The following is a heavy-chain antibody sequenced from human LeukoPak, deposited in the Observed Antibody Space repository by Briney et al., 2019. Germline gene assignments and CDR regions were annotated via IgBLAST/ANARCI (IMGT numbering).Heavy chain of an antibody. CDR2: IYYSGST. J-gene: IGHJ4*02. V-gene: IGHV4-39*07. Sequence: SETLSLTCTVSGGSISSSSYYWGWIRQPPGKGLEWIGSIYYSGSTYYNPSLKSRVTISVDTSKNQFSLKLSSVTAADTAVYYCARVGVRGFRVGKGDKTLDYWGQGTLVTVSS. D-gene: IGHD3-10*01. CDR1: GGSISSSSYY. CDR3: ARVGVRGFRVGKGDKTLDY.